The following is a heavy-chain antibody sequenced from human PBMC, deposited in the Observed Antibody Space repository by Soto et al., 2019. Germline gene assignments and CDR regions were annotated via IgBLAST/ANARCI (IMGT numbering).Heavy chain of an antibody. CDR3: AKDPGEVGPTTGDY. CDR1: GFTFDDYG. V-gene: IGHV3-30*18. Sequence: QVQLVESGGGVVQPGRSLRLSCAASGFTFDDYGMHWVRQAPGKGLDWVALISYDGSKKYYADSVKGRFNISRDNSKTALFLQMNSLRAEDSALYYCAKDPGEVGPTTGDYWGQGTLVTVSS. CDR2: ISYDGSKK. J-gene: IGHJ4*02. D-gene: IGHD1-26*01.